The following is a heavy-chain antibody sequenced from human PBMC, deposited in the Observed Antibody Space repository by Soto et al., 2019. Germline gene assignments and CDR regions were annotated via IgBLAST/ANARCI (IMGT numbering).Heavy chain of an antibody. CDR2: IYSSGNA. V-gene: IGHV4-4*07. CDR1: GDSISGYY. Sequence: VQLQESGPGLVKTSETVSLICTVSGDSISGYYWSWIRQPAGKGLEWIGRIYSSGNANYNTSLKSRVSMSVDIEKHQFSLKVTSVTAADTAIYYCARGDVFDLWGQGTKVTVSS. CDR3: ARGDVFDL. J-gene: IGHJ3*01.